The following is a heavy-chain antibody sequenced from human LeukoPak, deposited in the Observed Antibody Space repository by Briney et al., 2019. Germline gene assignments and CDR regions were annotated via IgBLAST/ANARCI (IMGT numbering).Heavy chain of an antibody. V-gene: IGHV1-18*01. CDR3: ARVRAVVVGTLSDY. D-gene: IGHD3-22*01. J-gene: IGHJ4*02. CDR1: GYTFTSYG. CDR2: ISAYNGNT. Sequence: ASVKVSCMASGYTFTSYGISWVRQAPGQGLEWMGWISAYNGNTNYAQKLQGRVTMTTDTSTSTAYMELRSLRSDDTAVYYCARVRAVVVGTLSDYWGQGTLVTVSS.